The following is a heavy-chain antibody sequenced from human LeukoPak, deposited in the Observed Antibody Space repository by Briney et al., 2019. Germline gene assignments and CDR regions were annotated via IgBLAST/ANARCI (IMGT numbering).Heavy chain of an antibody. D-gene: IGHD3-22*01. V-gene: IGHV3-21*01. Sequence: GGSLRLSCAASGFTFSSYSMNWVRQAPGKGLEWVSSISSSSSYIYYADSVKGRFTISRDNAKNSLYLQMNSLRAEDTAVYYRARADSSGYYQFDYWGQGTLVTVSS. J-gene: IGHJ4*02. CDR2: ISSSSSYI. CDR1: GFTFSSYS. CDR3: ARADSSGYYQFDY.